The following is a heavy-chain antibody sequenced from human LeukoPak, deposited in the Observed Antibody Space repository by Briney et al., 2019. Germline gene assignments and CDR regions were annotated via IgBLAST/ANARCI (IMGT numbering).Heavy chain of an antibody. V-gene: IGHV3-23*01. D-gene: IGHD6-19*01. CDR3: AKGAGYSSGWLYYFDY. CDR2: XSGSGGTT. J-gene: IGHJ4*02. Sequence: SAXSGSGGTTYYADSVKGRFTISRDNSKNTPYLQMNSLRAEDTAVYYCAKGAGYSSGWLYYFDYWGQGTLVTVSS.